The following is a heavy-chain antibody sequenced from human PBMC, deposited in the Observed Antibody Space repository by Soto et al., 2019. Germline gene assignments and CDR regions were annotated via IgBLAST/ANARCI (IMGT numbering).Heavy chain of an antibody. CDR3: ASTPPYDSSGYYSGGGLDY. CDR1: GYSISSGYY. J-gene: IGHJ4*02. Sequence: SETLSLTCAVSGYSISSGYYWGWIRQPPGKGLEWIGSIYHSGSTYYNPSLKSRVTISVDTSKNQFSLKLSSVTAADTAVYYCASTPPYDSSGYYSGGGLDYWGQGTLVTVSS. D-gene: IGHD3-22*01. V-gene: IGHV4-38-2*01. CDR2: IYHSGST.